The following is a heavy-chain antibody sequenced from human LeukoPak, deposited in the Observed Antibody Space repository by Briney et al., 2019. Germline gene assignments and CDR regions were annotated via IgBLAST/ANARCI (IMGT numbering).Heavy chain of an antibody. CDR3: AKAVAGGSNWFDP. D-gene: IGHD6-19*01. J-gene: IGHJ5*02. Sequence: KASETLSLTCAVYGGSFSGYYWSWIRQPPGKGLEWIGEISHSGSTNYNPSLKSRVTISVDTSKNQFSLKLSSVTAADTAVYYCAKAVAGGSNWFDPWGQGTLVTVSS. V-gene: IGHV4-34*01. CDR1: GGSFSGYY. CDR2: ISHSGST.